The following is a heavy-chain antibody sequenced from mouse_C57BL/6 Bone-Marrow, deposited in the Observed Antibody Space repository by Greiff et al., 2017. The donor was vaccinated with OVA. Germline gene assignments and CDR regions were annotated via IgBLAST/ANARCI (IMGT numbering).Heavy chain of an antibody. CDR3: TKFSYYFDY. D-gene: IGHD6-2*01. J-gene: IGHJ2*01. CDR1: GFTFSNYW. V-gene: IGHV6-3*01. Sequence: EVKLMESGGGLVQPGGSMKLSCVASGFTFSNYWMNWVRQSPEKGLEWVAQIRLKSDNYATHYAESVKGRFTISRDDSKSSVYLQMNNLRAEDTGIYYCTKFSYYFDYWGQGTTLTVSS. CDR2: IRLKSDNYAT.